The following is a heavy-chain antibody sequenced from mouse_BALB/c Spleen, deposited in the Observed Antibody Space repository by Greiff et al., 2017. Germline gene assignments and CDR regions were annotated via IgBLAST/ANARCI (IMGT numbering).Heavy chain of an antibody. Sequence: VKLMESGPGLVAPSQSLSITCTVSGFSLTSYGVHWVRQPPGKGLEWLGVIWAGGSTNYNSALMSRLSISKDNSKSQVFLKMNSLQTDDTAMYYCASSYGNYWYFDVWGAGTTVTVSS. CDR1: GFSLTSYG. D-gene: IGHD2-1*01. V-gene: IGHV2-9*02. CDR2: IWAGGST. J-gene: IGHJ1*01. CDR3: ASSYGNYWYFDV.